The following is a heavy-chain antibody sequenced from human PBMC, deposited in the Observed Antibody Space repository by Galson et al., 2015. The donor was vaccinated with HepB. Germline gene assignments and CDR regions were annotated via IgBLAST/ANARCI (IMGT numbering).Heavy chain of an antibody. CDR3: ASKPTVTTFSYYFDY. CDR2: IIPIFGAV. CDR1: GGTFSNNS. J-gene: IGHJ4*02. V-gene: IGHV1-69*06. D-gene: IGHD4-11*01. Sequence: SVKVSCKASGGTFSNNSISWVRQAPGEGLEWMGGIIPIFGAVNYVEKLQGRVTITADKSTSTVYMELSRLTCADTAAYYCASKPTVTTFSYYFDYWGQGTLVTVSS.